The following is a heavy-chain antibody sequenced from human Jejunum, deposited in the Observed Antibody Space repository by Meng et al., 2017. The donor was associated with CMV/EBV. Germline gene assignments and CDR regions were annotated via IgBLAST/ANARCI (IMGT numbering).Heavy chain of an antibody. CDR1: SLSNYY. V-gene: IGHV4-59*01. CDR3: ARMGSSTTSRRRYAMDV. CDR2: VHYRGSA. J-gene: IGHJ6*02. D-gene: IGHD2-2*01. Sequence: SLSNYYWSWFRQPPGTTLEWIGYVHYRGSANYNPSLTSRVTIVVDTSRNQFSLKVSSVTAADTAVYYCARMGSSTTSRRRYAMDVWGQGTTGTVSS.